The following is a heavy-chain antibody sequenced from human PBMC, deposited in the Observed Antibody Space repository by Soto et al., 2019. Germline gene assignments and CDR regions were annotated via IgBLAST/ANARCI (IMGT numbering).Heavy chain of an antibody. Sequence: GGSLRLSCAASGFTFSSYGMHWVRQAPGKGLEWVAVIWYDGSNKYYADSVKGRFTISRDNSKNTLYLQMNSLRAEDTAVYYCARDPLQGLDYYYYMDVWGKGTTVTVSS. V-gene: IGHV3-33*01. CDR2: IWYDGSNK. CDR3: ARDPLQGLDYYYYMDV. J-gene: IGHJ6*03. CDR1: GFTFSSYG.